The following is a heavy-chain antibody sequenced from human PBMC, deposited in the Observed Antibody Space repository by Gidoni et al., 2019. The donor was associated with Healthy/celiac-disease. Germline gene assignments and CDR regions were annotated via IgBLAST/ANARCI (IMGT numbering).Heavy chain of an antibody. CDR1: GFSLSNARMG. CDR3: ARMWIAARPFLDY. J-gene: IGHJ4*02. D-gene: IGHD6-6*01. Sequence: QVTLKESGPVLVKPTETLTLTCTVSGFSLSNARMGVSWIRQTPGKALEWLAHIISNDEKSYSTSLKSRLTISKDTSKSQVVLTMTNMDPVDTATYYCARMWIAARPFLDYWGQGTLVTVSS. V-gene: IGHV2-26*01. CDR2: IISNDEK.